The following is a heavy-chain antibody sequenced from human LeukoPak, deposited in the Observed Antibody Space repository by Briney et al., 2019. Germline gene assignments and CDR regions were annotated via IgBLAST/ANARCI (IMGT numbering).Heavy chain of an antibody. J-gene: IGHJ5*02. Sequence: ASVKASCKASGGTFSSYAISWVRQAPGQGLEWMGRIIPILGIANYAQKFQGRVTITADKSTSTAYMELSSLRSEDTAVYYCARADGAYYYDSSGYYYRDNWFDPWGQGTLVTVSS. CDR2: IIPILGIA. D-gene: IGHD3-22*01. CDR3: ARADGAYYYDSSGYYYRDNWFDP. CDR1: GGTFSSYA. V-gene: IGHV1-69*04.